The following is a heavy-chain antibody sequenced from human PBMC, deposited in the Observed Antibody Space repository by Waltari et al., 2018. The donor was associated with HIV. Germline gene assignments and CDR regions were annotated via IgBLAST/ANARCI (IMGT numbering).Heavy chain of an antibody. CDR2: IGWNIVDI. CDR1: GLTFDDYA. Sequence: EVQLVESGGGSVQPGRSLRLSCTASGLTFDDYAMHWVRQPPGKGREWVSSIGWNIVDIAYAESVKGRFTISRDNTKNSLFLQMNSVRVEDTALYYCVKDGASTIFGVLNGMDVWGQGTTVTVSS. V-gene: IGHV3-9*01. CDR3: VKDGASTIFGVLNGMDV. D-gene: IGHD3-3*01. J-gene: IGHJ6*02.